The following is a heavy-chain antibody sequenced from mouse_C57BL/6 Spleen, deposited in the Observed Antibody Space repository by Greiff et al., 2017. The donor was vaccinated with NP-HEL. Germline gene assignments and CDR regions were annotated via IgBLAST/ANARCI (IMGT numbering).Heavy chain of an antibody. CDR3: ARELLLTTVVSSHWYFDV. V-gene: IGHV1-4*01. CDR2: INPSSGYT. Sequence: QVQLKQSGAELARPGASVKMSCKASGYTFTSYTMHWVKQRPGQGLEWIGYINPSSGYTKYNQKFKDKATLTADKSSSTAYMQLSSLTSEDSAVYYCARELLLTTVVSSHWYFDVWGTGTTVTVSS. J-gene: IGHJ1*03. CDR1: GYTFTSYT. D-gene: IGHD1-1*01.